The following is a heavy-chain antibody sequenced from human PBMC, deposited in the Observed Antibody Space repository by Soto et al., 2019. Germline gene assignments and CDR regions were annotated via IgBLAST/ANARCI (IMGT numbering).Heavy chain of an antibody. D-gene: IGHD3-10*01. CDR3: ASKFGELLADAFDI. V-gene: IGHV4-30-2*01. Sequence: SETLSLTCAVSGGSISSGGYSWNWIRQPPGKGLEWIGYIYHSGSTNYNPSLKSRVTISIDKSNNQFSLKLSSVTAADTAVYYCASKFGELLADAFDIWGQGTMVTVSS. CDR1: GGSISSGGYS. J-gene: IGHJ3*02. CDR2: IYHSGST.